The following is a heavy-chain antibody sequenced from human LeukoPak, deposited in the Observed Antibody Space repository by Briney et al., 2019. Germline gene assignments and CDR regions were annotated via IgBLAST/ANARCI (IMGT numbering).Heavy chain of an antibody. J-gene: IGHJ6*02. CDR3: TRDLMDYDVSTGLHHYYMDV. CDR2: INGDGRNI. CDR1: GFTFSSYW. V-gene: IGHV3-74*01. D-gene: IGHD3-9*01. Sequence: PGGSLRLSYVASGFTFSSYWMHWVRLDPRKGLVWVSRINGDGRNINYADSVRGRFTISRDNAKNALYLQMNTLRVEDTAVYYCTRDLMDYDVSTGLHHYYMDVWGQGTTVTVSS.